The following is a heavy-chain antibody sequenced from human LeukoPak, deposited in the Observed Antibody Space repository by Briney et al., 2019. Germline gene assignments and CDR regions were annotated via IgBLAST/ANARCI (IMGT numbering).Heavy chain of an antibody. V-gene: IGHV1-18*01. D-gene: IGHD2-2*01. J-gene: IGHJ3*02. CDR2: ISAYNGNT. CDR3: ARDLPAAIRVVAFDI. Sequence: ASVKVSCKASGYTFTSYGISWVRQAPGQGLEWMGWISAYNGNTNYAQKLQGRVTMTTDTSTSTAYMELRSLRSDDTAVYYCARDLPAAIRVVAFDIWGQGTMVTVSS. CDR1: GYTFTSYG.